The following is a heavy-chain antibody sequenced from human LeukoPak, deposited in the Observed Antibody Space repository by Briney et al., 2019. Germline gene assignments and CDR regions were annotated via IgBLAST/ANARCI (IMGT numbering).Heavy chain of an antibody. J-gene: IGHJ4*02. CDR2: IYYSGGT. CDR1: GGSLSRSSYY. V-gene: IGHV4-39*01. Sequence: SETLSLTCTVSGGSLSRSSYYWGWIRQAPGKGPEWIGSIYYSGGTYYNPSLKSRVTISVDTSKNQFSLKLSSVTAADTAVYYCARRGYYDSVEDYWGQGTLVTVSS. D-gene: IGHD3-22*01. CDR3: ARRGYYDSVEDY.